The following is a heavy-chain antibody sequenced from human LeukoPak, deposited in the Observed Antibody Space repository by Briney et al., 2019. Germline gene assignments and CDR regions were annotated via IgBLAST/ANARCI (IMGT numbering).Heavy chain of an antibody. D-gene: IGHD6-13*01. J-gene: IGHJ4*02. CDR2: INWSNITV. V-gene: IGHV3-9*01. CDR3: AKDSSGGVSSAGILDH. CDR1: GFRFDDFA. Sequence: GGSLRLSCVLSGFRFDDFAMHWVRQAPGKGLEWVAGINWSNITVVYADAVKGRFTISRDNSKNSLYLLLNDLRAEDTAFYFCAKDSSGGVSSAGILDHWGPGTLVSVSP.